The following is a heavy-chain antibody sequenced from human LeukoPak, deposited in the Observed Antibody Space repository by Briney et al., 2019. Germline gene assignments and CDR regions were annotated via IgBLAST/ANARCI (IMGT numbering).Heavy chain of an antibody. Sequence: ASVKVSCKASGYTFTSYDIHWVRQATGQGLEWMGRMNPNRGDTDYAQKFQGRVTMTRDTSISTAYMELSRLRSDDTAVYYCARSGSYYYFDYWGQGTLVTVSS. CDR1: GYTFTSYD. J-gene: IGHJ4*02. CDR2: MNPNRGDT. V-gene: IGHV1-8*01. CDR3: ARSGSYYYFDY. D-gene: IGHD1-26*01.